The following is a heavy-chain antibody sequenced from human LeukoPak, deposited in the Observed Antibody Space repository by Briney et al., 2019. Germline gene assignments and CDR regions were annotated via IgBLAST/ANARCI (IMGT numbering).Heavy chain of an antibody. Sequence: PSDTLSLPCAVYGGPFSGYYWLWIRQPPGEGLEWIGEINHSGRTNYNPSLKSRVTISVAKSKTQFSLELSCVTAADTAVYFCALGNFWSGDSTLYTYSYTSYMDGSG. CDR1: GGPFSGYY. CDR3: ALGNFWSGDSTLYTYSYTSYMDG. J-gene: IGHJ6*03. V-gene: IGHV4-34*01. CDR2: INHSGRT. D-gene: IGHD3-3*01.